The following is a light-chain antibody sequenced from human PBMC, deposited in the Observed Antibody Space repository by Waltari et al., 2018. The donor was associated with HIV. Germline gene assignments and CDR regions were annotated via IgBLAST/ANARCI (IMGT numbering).Light chain of an antibody. J-gene: IGKJ4*01. CDR2: AAS. Sequence: DIQLTQSPPFLSASVGDRVTITCRTSQAISNYLAWYQQTSGKAPKLLIYAASTLQSGVPSRFSGSGSGTEFTLTINSLQHEDFATYYCQQLDTYTQITFGGGTKVEIK. CDR1: QAISNY. CDR3: QQLDTYTQIT. V-gene: IGKV1-9*01.